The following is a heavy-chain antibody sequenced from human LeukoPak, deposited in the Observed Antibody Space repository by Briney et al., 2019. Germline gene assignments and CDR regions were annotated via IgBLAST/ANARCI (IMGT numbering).Heavy chain of an antibody. D-gene: IGHD1-1*01. V-gene: IGHV3-21*01. Sequence: GGSLRLSCVDSRFSFSSYSMNWIRQAPGKGLEWVASISSGSIHIYYADSVKGRFTISRDNAKNALYLQMNGLRVEDTAVYYCARAAFVSLVHSHYFDYWGWGALVTVSS. CDR2: ISSGSIHI. J-gene: IGHJ4*02. CDR1: RFSFSSYS. CDR3: ARAAFVSLVHSHYFDY.